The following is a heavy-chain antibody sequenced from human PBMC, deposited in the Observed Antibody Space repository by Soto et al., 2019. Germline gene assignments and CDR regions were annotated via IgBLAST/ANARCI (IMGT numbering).Heavy chain of an antibody. CDR1: ELTIRNLG. CDR2: IRYSGSKI. V-gene: IGHV3-23*01. CDR3: AKDLLPYYFDF. Sequence: RHASTAVELTIRNLGIRRITQAPGKGLEWVSYIRYSGSKIYYADSVKGRFTISRDNSKNTLYLQMNSLRAVDTAVYYCAKDLLPYYFDFWGQGPLVTVSS. J-gene: IGHJ4*02.